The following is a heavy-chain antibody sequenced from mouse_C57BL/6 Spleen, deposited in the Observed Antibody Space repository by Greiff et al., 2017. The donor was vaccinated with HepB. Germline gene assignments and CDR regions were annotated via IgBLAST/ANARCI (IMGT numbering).Heavy chain of an antibody. V-gene: IGHV6-3*01. J-gene: IGHJ3*01. CDR1: GFTFSNYW. Sequence: EVKLVESGGGLVQPGGSMKLSCVASGFTFSNYWMNWVRQSPEKGLEWVAQIRLKSDNYATHYAESVKGRFTISRDDSKSSVYLQMNNLRAEDTGIYYCTEGGVWPLKGFAYWGQGTLVTVSA. D-gene: IGHD1-3*01. CDR3: TEGGVWPLKGFAY. CDR2: IRLKSDNYAT.